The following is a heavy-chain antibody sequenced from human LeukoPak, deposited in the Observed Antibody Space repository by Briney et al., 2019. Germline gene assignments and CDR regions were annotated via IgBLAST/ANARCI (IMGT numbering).Heavy chain of an antibody. V-gene: IGHV4-34*01. CDR3: ARGGGKLAAGDFDY. Sequence: PSETLSLTCAVYGGSFSGYYWSWIRQPPGKGLEWIGEINHSGSTNYNPSLKSRVTISVDTSKNQFSLKLSSVTAADTAVYYCARGGGKLAAGDFDYWGQGTLVTVSS. D-gene: IGHD6-25*01. CDR1: GGSFSGYY. CDR2: INHSGST. J-gene: IGHJ4*02.